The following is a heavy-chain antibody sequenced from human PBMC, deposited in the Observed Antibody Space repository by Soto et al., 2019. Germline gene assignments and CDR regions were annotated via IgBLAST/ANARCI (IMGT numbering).Heavy chain of an antibody. V-gene: IGHV4-34*01. CDR3: AKAQYYSLYCFDY. Sequence: SETLSLTCTVYGGSLSGYYWRWIRQPPGKGLEWMGEINHSGSTSYNPSLKSRVTISVDTSKNPFSPKLSSVTAADTAVYYCAKAQYYSLYCFDYWGQGTLVTVSS. CDR2: INHSGST. D-gene: IGHD3-10*01. J-gene: IGHJ4*02. CDR1: GGSLSGYY.